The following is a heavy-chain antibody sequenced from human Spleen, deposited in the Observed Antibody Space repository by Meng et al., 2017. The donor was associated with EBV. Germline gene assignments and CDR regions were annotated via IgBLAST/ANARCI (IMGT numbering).Heavy chain of an antibody. D-gene: IGHD2-8*01. CDR1: GFTLRSYS. J-gene: IGHJ4*02. Sequence: VQLRGSGGGLVKPGDSLTLSCAASGFTLRSYSMNWVRLAPGKGLEWVSSISSNSIDIYYADLVKGRFTISRDNAKNSLFLQMNSLRAEDTAVYYCARDRTSNRFDYWGQGTLVTVSS. CDR2: ISSNSIDI. CDR3: ARDRTSNRFDY. V-gene: IGHV3-21*01.